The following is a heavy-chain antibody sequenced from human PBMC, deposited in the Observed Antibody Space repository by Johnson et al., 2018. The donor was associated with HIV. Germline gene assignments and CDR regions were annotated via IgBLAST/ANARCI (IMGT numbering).Heavy chain of an antibody. Sequence: VQLVESGGGLVQPGRSLRLSCAASGFTFDDYAMHWVRLTPGKGLEWVSAISGSGGSTYYADSVKGRFTISRDTSKNTLYLQMNSLRVEDTAVYYCARALKRIAAADDAFDIWGQGTMVTVSS. CDR1: GFTFDDYA. CDR2: ISGSGGST. V-gene: IGHV3-23*04. CDR3: ARALKRIAAADDAFDI. D-gene: IGHD6-13*01. J-gene: IGHJ3*02.